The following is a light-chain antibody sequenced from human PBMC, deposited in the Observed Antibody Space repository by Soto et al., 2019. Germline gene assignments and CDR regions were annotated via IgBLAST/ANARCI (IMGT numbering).Light chain of an antibody. CDR3: QHFT. CDR2: DAS. CDR1: QSISSW. Sequence: DIQMTQSPSTLSASVGDRVTITCRASQSISSWLAWYQQKPRKAPKLLIYDASSLESGVPSRFSGSGSGTEFTLTISSLQPDDFATYYCQHFTFGPGTKVDIK. J-gene: IGKJ3*01. V-gene: IGKV1-5*01.